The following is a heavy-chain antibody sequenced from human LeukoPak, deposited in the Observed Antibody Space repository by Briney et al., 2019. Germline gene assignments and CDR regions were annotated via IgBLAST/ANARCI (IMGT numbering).Heavy chain of an antibody. D-gene: IGHD1-26*01. J-gene: IGHJ6*02. CDR3: ARKGVLLRNPYYYYGMDV. CDR2: INAGNGNT. V-gene: IGHV1-3*01. Sequence: GASVKVSCKASGYTFTSYAMHWVRQAPGQRLEWMGWINAGNGNTKYSQKFQGRVTITRDTSASTAYMELSSLRSEDTAVYYCARKGVLLRNPYYYYGMDVWGQGTTVTVSS. CDR1: GYTFTSYA.